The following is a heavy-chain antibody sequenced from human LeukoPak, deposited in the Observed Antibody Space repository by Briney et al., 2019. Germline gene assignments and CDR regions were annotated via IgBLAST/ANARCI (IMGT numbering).Heavy chain of an antibody. Sequence: GRSLRLSCAASGFKFDDYGMHWVRQPPGEGLEWVSGISWNSGNIGCADSVKGRFTISRDDAKNSLYLQMNSLRPDDTALYFCTRASPPFGGVVAPSYYFDYWGLGTLVTVSS. J-gene: IGHJ4*02. CDR1: GFKFDDYG. CDR2: ISWNSGNI. CDR3: TRASPPFGGVVAPSYYFDY. D-gene: IGHD3-16*02. V-gene: IGHV3-9*01.